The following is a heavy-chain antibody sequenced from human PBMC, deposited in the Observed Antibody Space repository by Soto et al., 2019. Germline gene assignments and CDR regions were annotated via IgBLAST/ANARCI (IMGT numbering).Heavy chain of an antibody. CDR3: AADVTYYDFWSRSPNSGMDV. CDR1: GFTFTSSA. Sequence: SVKVSCKASGFTFTSSAVQWVRQALGQRLEWIGWIFVGSGNTNYAQKFQERVTITRDMSTSTAYMELSSLRSEDTAVYYCAADVTYYDFWSRSPNSGMDVWGQGNTVTVSS. D-gene: IGHD3-3*01. CDR2: IFVGSGNT. J-gene: IGHJ6*02. V-gene: IGHV1-58*01.